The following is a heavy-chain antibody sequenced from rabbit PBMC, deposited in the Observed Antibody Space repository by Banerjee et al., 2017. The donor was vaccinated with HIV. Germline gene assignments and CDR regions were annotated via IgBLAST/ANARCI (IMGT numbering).Heavy chain of an antibody. J-gene: IGHJ4*01. CDR1: GIDFSSYG. D-gene: IGHD7-1*01. CDR3: AKGFTGGSGL. Sequence: QEQLVESGGGLVTLGGSLKLSCKASGIDFSSYGISWVRQAPGKGLEWIACIYTSSGSTGYASWAKGRFTITKTSSTTVTLQMTSLTAADTATYFCAKGFTGGSGLWGPGTLVTVS. V-gene: IGHV1S45*01. CDR2: IYTSSGST.